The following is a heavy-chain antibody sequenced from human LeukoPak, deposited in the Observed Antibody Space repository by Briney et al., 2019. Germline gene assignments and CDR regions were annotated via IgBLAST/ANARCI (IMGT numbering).Heavy chain of an antibody. CDR2: ISGSGGST. CDR1: GFTFSSYA. D-gene: IGHD4-17*01. J-gene: IGHJ4*02. CDR3: AKDKTVRNIFDY. V-gene: IGHV3-23*01. Sequence: GGSLRLSCAASGFTFSSYAMSWVRQAPGKGLEWVSAISGSGGSTYYADSVKGRFTISRDNSKNTLYLQMNSLRAGDTAVYYCAKDKTVRNIFDYWGQGTLVTVSS.